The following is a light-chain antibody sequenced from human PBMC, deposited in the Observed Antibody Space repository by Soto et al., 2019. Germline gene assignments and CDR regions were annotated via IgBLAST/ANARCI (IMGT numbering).Light chain of an antibody. V-gene: IGKV3-20*01. CDR1: QSVSSSY. CDR2: GAS. J-gene: IGKJ4*01. Sequence: EIVLTQSPGTLSLSPGERATLSCRASQSVSSSYLAWYQQKPGQAPRLLVYGASSRATGIPDRFSGSGSGTDFNLTISRLEPEDFAVYYCQQYSSSPLTFGGGTKVEIK. CDR3: QQYSSSPLT.